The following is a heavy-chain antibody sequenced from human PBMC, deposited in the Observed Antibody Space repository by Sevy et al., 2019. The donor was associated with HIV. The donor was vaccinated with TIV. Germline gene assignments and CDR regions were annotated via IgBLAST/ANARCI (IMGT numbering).Heavy chain of an antibody. CDR2: IIPIFGTA. D-gene: IGHD1-26*01. CDR1: GGTFSSYA. CDR3: ARGVHSGSYFGHSDAFDI. Sequence: SVKVSCKASGGTFSSYAISWVRQAPGQGLEWMGGIIPIFGTANYAQKFQGRVTITAGESTGTAYMELSSLRSEDTAVYYCARGVHSGSYFGHSDAFDIWGQGTMVTVSS. V-gene: IGHV1-69*13. J-gene: IGHJ3*02.